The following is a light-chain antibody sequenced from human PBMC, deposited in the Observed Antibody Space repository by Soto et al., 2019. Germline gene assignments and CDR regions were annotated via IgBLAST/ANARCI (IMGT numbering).Light chain of an antibody. CDR1: SSDVGGYNY. V-gene: IGLV2-14*01. CDR2: DVS. J-gene: IGLJ1*01. Sequence: QSALTQPASVSGSPGQSITISCTGTSSDVGGYNYVSWYQQHPGKAPKLMIYDVSNRPSGVSKRFSGSKSGNTASLTISGLQAEDDADYYYSSYTSSSTLLYVFGTGTKLTVL. CDR3: SSYTSSSTLLYV.